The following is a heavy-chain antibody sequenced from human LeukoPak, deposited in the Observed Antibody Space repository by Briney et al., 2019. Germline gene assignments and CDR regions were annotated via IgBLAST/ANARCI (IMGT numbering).Heavy chain of an antibody. V-gene: IGHV4-39*01. CDR2: IYYSGST. D-gene: IGHD3-9*01. CDR1: GGPISSSSCY. J-gene: IGHJ4*02. CDR3: VRELKTFYDILTGHYKGVAYFDY. Sequence: PSDTLSLTCTVSGGPISSSSCYWGWIRQPPRKGLKWIASIYYSGSTYYNPSLKSRVTISVDTSKNQFSLKLSSVTAADTAVYFCVRELKTFYDILTGHYKGVAYFDYWGQGTLVTVSS.